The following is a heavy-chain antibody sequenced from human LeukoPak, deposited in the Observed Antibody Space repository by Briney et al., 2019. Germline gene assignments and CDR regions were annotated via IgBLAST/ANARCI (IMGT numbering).Heavy chain of an antibody. CDR3: TEDRPYTGGGVINY. Sequence: GGSLRLSCAASGFTFTNAWMTWVRQAPGKGLEWVGRIKSKVNGGTTDYAAPVKGRFTISRDDSKNTIYLQMNNLKTEDTAVYYCTEDRPYTGGGVINYWGQGTLVTVSS. CDR2: IKSKVNGGTT. D-gene: IGHD1-1*01. J-gene: IGHJ4*02. CDR1: GFTFTNAW. V-gene: IGHV3-15*01.